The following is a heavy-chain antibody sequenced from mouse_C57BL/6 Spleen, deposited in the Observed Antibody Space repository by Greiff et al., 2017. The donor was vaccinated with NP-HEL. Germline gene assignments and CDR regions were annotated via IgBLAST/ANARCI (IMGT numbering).Heavy chain of an antibody. D-gene: IGHD1-1*01. CDR1: GYTFTDYY. CDR2: INPNNGGT. Sequence: VQLQQSGPELVKPGASVKISCKASGYTFTDYYMNWVKQSHGKSLEWIGDINPNNGGTSYNQKFKGKATLTVDKSSSTAYMELRSLTSEDSAVYYCARWADFDYYGSSYYAMDYWGQGTSVTVSS. V-gene: IGHV1-26*01. CDR3: ARWADFDYYGSSYYAMDY. J-gene: IGHJ4*01.